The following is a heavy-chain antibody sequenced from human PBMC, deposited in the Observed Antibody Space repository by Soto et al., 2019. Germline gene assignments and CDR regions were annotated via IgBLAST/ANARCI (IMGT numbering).Heavy chain of an antibody. V-gene: IGHV3-7*01. D-gene: IGHD3-16*01. J-gene: IGHJ6*03. Sequence: EVQLLESGGGLVQPGGSLRLSCAASGFTLSSYWMTWVRQAQGKGLEWVANVKEDGSEEYYVDSVKVLFTISRDNAKHSVYLQMNTLRADDTAVYYCAKERITFGDFNYYYMDVWGNGTTVTVSS. CDR2: VKEDGSEE. CDR3: AKERITFGDFNYYYMDV. CDR1: GFTLSSYW.